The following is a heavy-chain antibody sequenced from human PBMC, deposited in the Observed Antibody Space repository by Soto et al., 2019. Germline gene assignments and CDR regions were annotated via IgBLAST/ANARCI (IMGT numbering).Heavy chain of an antibody. Sequence: EVELLESGGKLVQPGGSLRLSCAASGFKFTRYWMHWVRQSPGRGLVWVSRIDSDETVDIDQRRATYADSVKGRFTISRDDAKNMLFLEMNSLSDEDTAVYYCVRSHSGRLGELSSWGRGTLVTVSP. CDR2: IDSDETVDIDQRRA. J-gene: IGHJ5*02. D-gene: IGHD3-16*01. V-gene: IGHV3-74*03. CDR3: VRSHSGRLGELSS. CDR1: GFKFTRYW.